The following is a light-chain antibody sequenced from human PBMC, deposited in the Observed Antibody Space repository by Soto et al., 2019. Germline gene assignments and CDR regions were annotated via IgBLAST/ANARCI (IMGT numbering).Light chain of an antibody. CDR2: GNS. V-gene: IGLV1-40*01. CDR1: SSNFGAGYD. J-gene: IGLJ3*02. CDR3: QSYDTSLSGSV. Sequence: QLVLTQPPSVSGAPGQRVTISCTGSSSNFGAGYDVHWYQQLPGTAPKLLIYGNSIRPSGVPDRFSGSKSGTSASLAITGLQAEDEADYYCQSYDTSLSGSVFGGGTKLTVL.